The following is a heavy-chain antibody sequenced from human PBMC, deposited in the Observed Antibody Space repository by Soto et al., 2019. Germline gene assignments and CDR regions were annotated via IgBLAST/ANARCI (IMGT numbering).Heavy chain of an antibody. CDR2: IKKDGSQK. CDR3: ARSGSEVDY. V-gene: IGHV3-7*01. D-gene: IGHD3-10*01. J-gene: IGHJ4*02. Sequence: EVQLVESGGDLDQPGGSLRLSCAASGFTFSHYWMTWVRQAPGKGLEWVANIKKDGSQKNYVDSVKGRFTVSRDNAKNSLYLQMNSLRAEDTAMYYCARSGSEVDYWGQGTLVIVSS. CDR1: GFTFSHYW.